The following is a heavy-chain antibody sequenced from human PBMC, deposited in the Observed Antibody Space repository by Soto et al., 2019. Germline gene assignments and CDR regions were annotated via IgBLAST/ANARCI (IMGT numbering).Heavy chain of an antibody. CDR1: GASITTYY. CDR2: ISYSGST. V-gene: IGHV4-59*01. J-gene: IGHJ5*02. D-gene: IGHD3-10*01. Sequence: PSETLSLTCSVSGASITTYYWSWIRQPPGKGLEWIGSISYSGSTKYNPSLESRVMISLDTSKNQFSLRLTSVTAAETALYSCERAWDSSGLFDPWDQGALVTVSS. CDR3: ERAWDSSGLFDP.